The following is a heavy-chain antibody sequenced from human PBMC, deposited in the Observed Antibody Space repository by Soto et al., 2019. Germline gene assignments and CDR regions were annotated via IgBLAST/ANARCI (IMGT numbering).Heavy chain of an antibody. Sequence: GGSLRLSCAASGFTFSSYGMHWVRQAPGKGLEWVAVISYDGSNKYYADSVKGRFTISIDNSKNTQYLQMNSLRAEDTAVYYCSKPTGTNYYDDYGMDVWGQGTTVTVSS. CDR1: GFTFSSYG. V-gene: IGHV3-30*18. J-gene: IGHJ6*02. D-gene: IGHD1-7*01. CDR2: ISYDGSNK. CDR3: SKPTGTNYYDDYGMDV.